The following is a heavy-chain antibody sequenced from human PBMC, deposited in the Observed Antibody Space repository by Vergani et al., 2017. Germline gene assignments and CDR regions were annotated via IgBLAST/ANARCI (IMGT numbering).Heavy chain of an antibody. CDR3: ATVKAGYSSSWNTLDYFDY. D-gene: IGHD6-13*01. CDR1: GYTLTELS. J-gene: IGHJ4*02. CDR2: FDPEDGET. Sequence: QVQLVQSGAEVKKPGASVKVSCKVSGYTLTELSMHWVRQAPGKGLEWMGGFDPEDGETIYAQKFQGRVTMTEDTSTDRAYMELSSLRSEDTAVYYCATVKAGYSSSWNTLDYFDYWGQGTLVTVSS. V-gene: IGHV1-24*01.